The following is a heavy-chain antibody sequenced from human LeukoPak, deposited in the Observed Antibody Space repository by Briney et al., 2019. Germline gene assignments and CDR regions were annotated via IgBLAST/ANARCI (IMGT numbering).Heavy chain of an antibody. CDR3: ARDILEYYYGSGSFDPHDY. CDR1: GYTFTSYG. Sequence: GASVKVSCKASGYTFTSYGISWVRQSPGQGLEWMGWFSAYNGNTNYAQKLQGRVTMTTDTSTSTAYMELRSLRSDDTAVYYCARDILEYYYGSGSFDPHDYWGQGTLVTVSS. J-gene: IGHJ4*02. CDR2: FSAYNGNT. D-gene: IGHD3-10*01. V-gene: IGHV1-18*01.